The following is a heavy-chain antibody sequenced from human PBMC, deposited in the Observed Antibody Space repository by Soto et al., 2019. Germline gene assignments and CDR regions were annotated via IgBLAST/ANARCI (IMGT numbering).Heavy chain of an antibody. V-gene: IGHV4-59*01. CDR2: IYYSGST. J-gene: IGHJ4*02. CDR3: ARSGLREGYYLDS. CDR1: GGSISRYY. D-gene: IGHD4-17*01. Sequence: SETLSLTCTVSGGSISRYYWNWIRQSPGKGLEWIGYIYYSGSTKYNPSLKSRVTISIDTSKTHFSLDLNSVTAADTAVYYCARSGLREGYYLDSWGQGTLLTVSS.